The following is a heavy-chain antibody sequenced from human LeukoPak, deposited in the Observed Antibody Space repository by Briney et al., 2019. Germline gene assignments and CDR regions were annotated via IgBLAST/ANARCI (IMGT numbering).Heavy chain of an antibody. CDR1: GFTFSSYS. D-gene: IGHD2/OR15-2a*01. CDR3: ARSGLSRFGF. CDR2: ISSSSSYI. Sequence: EAGGSLRLSCAASGFTFSSYSMNWVRQAPGKGLEWVSSISSSSSYIYYADSVKGRFTISRDNSRNTLYLQMNSLRAEDTAVYYCARSGLSRFGFWGQGTLVTVSS. J-gene: IGHJ4*02. V-gene: IGHV3-21*04.